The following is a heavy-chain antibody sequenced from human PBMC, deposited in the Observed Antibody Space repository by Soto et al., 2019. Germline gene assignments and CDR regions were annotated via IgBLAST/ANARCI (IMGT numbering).Heavy chain of an antibody. CDR1: GYTFTSYY. D-gene: IGHD2-15*01. CDR3: ARVYCSGGSCYRLFDY. J-gene: IGHJ4*02. V-gene: IGHV1-46*01. Sequence: ASVKVSCKASGYTFTSYYMHWVRQAPGQGLEWMGIINPSGGSTSYAQKLQGRVTMTTDTSTSTAYMELRSLRSDDTAVYYCARVYCSGGSCYRLFDYWGQGPLVTV. CDR2: INPSGGST.